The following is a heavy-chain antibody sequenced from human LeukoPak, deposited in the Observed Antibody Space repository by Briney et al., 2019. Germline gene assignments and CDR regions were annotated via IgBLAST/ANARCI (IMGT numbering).Heavy chain of an antibody. V-gene: IGHV3-48*04. Sequence: GGSLRLSCAASGFTFSSYSMNWVRQAPGKGLEWVSYISSSSSTIYYTDSVKGRFTISRDNAKNSLYLQMNSLRAEDTAVYYCARESFYSNLNFDYWGQETLVTVSS. J-gene: IGHJ4*02. D-gene: IGHD4-11*01. CDR2: ISSSSSTI. CDR3: ARESFYSNLNFDY. CDR1: GFTFSSYS.